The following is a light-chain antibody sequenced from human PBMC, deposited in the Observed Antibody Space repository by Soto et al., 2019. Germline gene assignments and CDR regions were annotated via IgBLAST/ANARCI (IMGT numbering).Light chain of an antibody. Sequence: ELVMTQSPATLSVSPGDSVTLSCRASQSVNSKVAWYQQKPGQAPRLLIYGASTRATGIPARFSGSGSGTEFTLTISSLQSEDFAVYYCRQHNYWPPITXGQGTRLEIK. V-gene: IGKV3-15*01. J-gene: IGKJ5*01. CDR3: RQHNYWPPIT. CDR2: GAS. CDR1: QSVNSK.